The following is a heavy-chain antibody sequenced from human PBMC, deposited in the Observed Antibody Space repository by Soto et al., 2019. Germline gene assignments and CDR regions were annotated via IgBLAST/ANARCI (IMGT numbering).Heavy chain of an antibody. CDR3: AHRGDSGSSRAFHI. CDR2: IYWDDDK. J-gene: IGHJ3*02. Sequence: QITLKESGPALVKHTQTLTLTCTFSGFSLSTSGVGVGWLRQPPGKALEWLALIYWDDDKRYSPSVKSRLTITKDASKNQVVLTMTNLDPVDTATYYCAHRGDSGSSRAFHIWGQGTMVTVSS. V-gene: IGHV2-5*02. D-gene: IGHD6-25*01. CDR1: GFSLSTSGVG.